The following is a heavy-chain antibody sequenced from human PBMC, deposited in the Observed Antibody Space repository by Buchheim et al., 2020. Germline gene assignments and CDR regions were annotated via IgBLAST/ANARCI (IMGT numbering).Heavy chain of an antibody. CDR1: GYTFTRYW. J-gene: IGHJ4*02. CDR3: ARGGTDSRVLDY. CDR2: IYPYDGET. V-gene: IGHV5-51*01. Sequence: EVQLVQSGAEVKKPGESLKISCKGSGYTFTRYWIGWVRQMPGKGLEWMGLIYPYDGETKYSPSFEGQVTISVDRSIDTAYLQWSSLKASDTAMYYCARGGTDSRVLDYWGQGAL. D-gene: IGHD1-1*01.